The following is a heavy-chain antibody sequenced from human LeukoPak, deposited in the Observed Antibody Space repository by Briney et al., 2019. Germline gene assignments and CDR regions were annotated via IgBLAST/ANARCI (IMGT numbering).Heavy chain of an antibody. D-gene: IGHD1-26*01. CDR3: ARHRYRSGSDWIDP. Sequence: SETLSLTCTVSGGSISSSSYYWGWIRQPPGKGLEWIGSMYYSGTTYYNPSLKSRVTISVDTSKNQFSLKLSSVTAADTAVYYCARHRYRSGSDWIDPWGQGTLVTASS. V-gene: IGHV4-39*01. J-gene: IGHJ5*02. CDR1: GGSISSSSYY. CDR2: MYYSGTT.